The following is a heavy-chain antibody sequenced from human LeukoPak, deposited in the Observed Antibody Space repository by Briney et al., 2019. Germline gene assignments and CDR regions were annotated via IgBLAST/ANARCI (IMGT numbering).Heavy chain of an antibody. Sequence: ASVKVSCKASGYTFTGYYMHWVRQAPGQGLEWMGWINPNSGGTNYAQKFQGWVTITRDTSISTAYMELSRLRSDDTAVYYCARGGSSSWKHFDYWGQGTLVTVSS. CDR1: GYTFTGYY. V-gene: IGHV1-2*04. CDR2: INPNSGGT. CDR3: ARGGSSSWKHFDY. D-gene: IGHD6-13*01. J-gene: IGHJ4*02.